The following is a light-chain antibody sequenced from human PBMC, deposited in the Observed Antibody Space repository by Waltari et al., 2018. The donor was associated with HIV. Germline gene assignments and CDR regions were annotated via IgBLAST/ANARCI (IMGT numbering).Light chain of an antibody. CDR2: AAS. Sequence: DIQMTQSPSSLSASLGDRATVTSRAGQSISSHLNWYQQKPGEAPKVLIDAASSLRSDVPSRFSGSGSGTDFTVTISSLQLEDFETYYCRQRYSSPNNFGQGT. CDR1: QSISSH. V-gene: IGKV1-39*01. CDR3: RQRYSSPNN. J-gene: IGKJ2*01.